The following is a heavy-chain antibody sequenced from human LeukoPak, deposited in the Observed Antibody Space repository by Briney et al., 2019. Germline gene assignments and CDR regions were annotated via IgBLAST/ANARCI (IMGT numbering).Heavy chain of an antibody. D-gene: IGHD6-13*01. J-gene: IGHJ1*01. CDR3: ARFNEQQMYFQH. Sequence: GGSLRLSCAASGFTVSSNYMSWVRQAPGKGLEWVSVIYSGGNTYYADSVKGRFTISRDNSKNTMYLQVNSLRAEDTAVYYCARFNEQQMYFQHWGQGTLVTVSS. CDR1: GFTVSSNY. CDR2: IYSGGNT. V-gene: IGHV3-53*01.